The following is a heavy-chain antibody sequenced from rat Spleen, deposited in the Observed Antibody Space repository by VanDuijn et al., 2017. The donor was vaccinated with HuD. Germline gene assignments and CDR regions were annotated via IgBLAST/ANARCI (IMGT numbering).Heavy chain of an antibody. D-gene: IGHD5-1*01. J-gene: IGHJ2*01. V-gene: IGHV2S63*01. CDR3: ARLGDH. CDR2: MWNNGNT. Sequence: VQLKESGPGPVQPSQTLSLTCTVSGFSLTDYSVHWVRQPPGKGLEWMGVMWNNGNTAYNSALKSRLSISRDTSKSQVFLKMNSVQTEDTAMYFCARLGDHWGQGVMVTVSS. CDR1: GFSLTDYS.